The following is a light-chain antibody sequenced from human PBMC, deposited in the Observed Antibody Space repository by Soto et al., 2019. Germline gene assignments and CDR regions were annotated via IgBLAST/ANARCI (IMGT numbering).Light chain of an antibody. CDR3: QQYYSTPRT. CDR2: WAS. Sequence: IVMTQSPDSLAVSLGETATINCKSSQSVLYSSNNKNYLAWYQQKPGQPPNLLIYWASTRESGVPDRFNGSGTGTEFTLTISSLQAEDVAFYYCQQYYSTPRTFGLGTKVEIK. V-gene: IGKV4-1*01. J-gene: IGKJ1*01. CDR1: QSVLYSSNNKNY.